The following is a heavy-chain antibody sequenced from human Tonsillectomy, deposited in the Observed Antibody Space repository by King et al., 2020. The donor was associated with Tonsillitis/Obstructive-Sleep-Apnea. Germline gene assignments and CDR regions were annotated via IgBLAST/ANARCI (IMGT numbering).Heavy chain of an antibody. D-gene: IGHD3-22*01. Sequence: QLQESGPGLVKPSETLSLTCTVSGCSISSSIYYWGWIRQPPGKCLEWIGSIFYSGSTYYNPSLKSRVTISVDTSKNQFSLKLSSVTAADTAVYYCARHAPYYYDSSGYLVLDYWGQGTLVTVSS. CDR2: IFYSGST. CDR1: GCSISSSIYY. J-gene: IGHJ4*02. V-gene: IGHV4-39*01. CDR3: ARHAPYYYDSSGYLVLDY.